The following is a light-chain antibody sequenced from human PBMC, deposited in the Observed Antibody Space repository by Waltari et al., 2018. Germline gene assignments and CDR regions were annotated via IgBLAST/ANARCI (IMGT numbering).Light chain of an antibody. Sequence: SSELTQDPAVSVALGQTVRITCQGDSLRSYYESWYQQKPGQAPVLLIYGKNNRPSGIPDRFSGSNSGNTASLTITGAQAEDEADYYCNSRDSSGNHVVFGGGTKLTVL. J-gene: IGLJ2*01. CDR2: GKN. CDR3: NSRDSSGNHVV. V-gene: IGLV3-19*01. CDR1: SLRSYY.